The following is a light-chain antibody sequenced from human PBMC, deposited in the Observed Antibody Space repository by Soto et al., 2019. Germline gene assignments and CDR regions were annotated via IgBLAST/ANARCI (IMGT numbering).Light chain of an antibody. CDR2: AAS. CDR3: QQFNSYPLT. CDR1: QGISSY. J-gene: IGKJ4*01. Sequence: IRMTQSPSSLSASTGDRVTITCRASQGISSYLAWYQQKPGKAPKLLIYAASTLQSGVPSRFSGTGSGTEFTLTISGLQPDDFATYYCQQFNSYPLTFGRGTKVDIK. V-gene: IGKV1-8*01.